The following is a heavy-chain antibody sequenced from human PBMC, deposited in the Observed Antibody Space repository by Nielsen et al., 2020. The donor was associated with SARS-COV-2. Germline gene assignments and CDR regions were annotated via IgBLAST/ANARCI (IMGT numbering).Heavy chain of an antibody. D-gene: IGHD6-19*01. CDR1: GFTFSSYA. J-gene: IGHJ4*02. CDR3: ARDGGQYSSGWYPHVVDY. V-gene: IGHV3-30-3*01. CDR2: ISYDGSNK. Sequence: GESLKISCAASGFTFSSYAMHWVRQAPGKGLEWVAVISYDGSNKYYADSVKGRFTISRDNSKNTLYLQMNSLRAEDTAVYYCARDGGQYSSGWYPHVVDYWGQGTLVTVSS.